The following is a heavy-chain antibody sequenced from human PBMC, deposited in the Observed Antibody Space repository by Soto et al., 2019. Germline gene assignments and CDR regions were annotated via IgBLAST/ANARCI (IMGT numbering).Heavy chain of an antibody. D-gene: IGHD1-1*01. J-gene: IGHJ3*01. CDR1: GFTFSSYW. CDR2: IKYDGGSA. Sequence: EVQLVESGGGLVQPGGSLRLSCAASGFTFSSYWMRWVRQAPGKGLVWVSRIKYDGGSANYADSVKGRFTISRDNAENTVYLQMNSLRAEDTAVDYCVRVVPGHYGFDVWGQGTMVTFSS. CDR3: VRVVPGHYGFDV. V-gene: IGHV3-74*01.